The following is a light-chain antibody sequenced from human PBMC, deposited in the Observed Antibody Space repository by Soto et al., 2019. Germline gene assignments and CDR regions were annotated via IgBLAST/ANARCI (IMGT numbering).Light chain of an antibody. V-gene: IGKV3-20*01. J-gene: IGKJ1*01. CDR1: QSISRT. CDR3: QHFVNSLTWT. CDR2: DAS. Sequence: WTPSPDTLSVSHGKRATLSCRASQSISRTLAWYQQKSGQPPRLLIYDASTRATGFPARFSGSGSGTDFTLTISRLEPEDFAVYYCQHFVNSLTWTFGQGTKVDI.